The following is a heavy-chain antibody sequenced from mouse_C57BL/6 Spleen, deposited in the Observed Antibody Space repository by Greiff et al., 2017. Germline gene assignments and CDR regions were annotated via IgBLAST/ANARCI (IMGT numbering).Heavy chain of an antibody. CDR1: GYTFTSYW. D-gene: IGHD2-5*01. CDR3: ARYSNYPYWYFDV. J-gene: IGHJ1*03. CDR2: IDPSDSET. Sequence: VKLQQPGAELVRPGSSVKLSCKASGYTFTSYWMHWVKQRPIQGLEWIGNIDPSDSETHYNQKFKDKATLTVDKSSSTAYMQLSSLTSEDSAVYYCARYSNYPYWYFDVWGTGTTVTVSS. V-gene: IGHV1-52*01.